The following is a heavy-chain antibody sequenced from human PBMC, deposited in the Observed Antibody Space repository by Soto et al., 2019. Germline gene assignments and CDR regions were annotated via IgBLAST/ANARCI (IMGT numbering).Heavy chain of an antibody. CDR3: ERWPDYDSRDDAFDI. CDR2: ISSSGSTI. CDR1: GFTFSSYE. J-gene: IGHJ3*02. D-gene: IGHD3-22*01. V-gene: IGHV3-48*03. Sequence: PGGSLRLSCAASGFTFSSYEMNWVRQAPGKGLEWVSYISSSGSTIYYADSVKGRFTISRDNAKNSLYLQMNSLRAEDTAVYYCERWPDYDSRDDAFDIWGQGTMVTV.